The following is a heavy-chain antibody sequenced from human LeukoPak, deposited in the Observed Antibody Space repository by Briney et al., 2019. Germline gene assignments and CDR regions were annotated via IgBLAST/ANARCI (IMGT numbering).Heavy chain of an antibody. Sequence: SETLSLTCTVSGGSISSSSYYWGWIRQPPGKGLEWIGSIYYSGSTYHNPSLKNRVTISMYTSKNQFSLKLSSVTAADTAVYYCARDSYGSGTYLLWGQGTLVTVSS. CDR1: GGSISSSSYY. CDR2: IYYSGST. CDR3: ARDSYGSGTYLL. J-gene: IGHJ4*02. V-gene: IGHV4-39*07. D-gene: IGHD3-10*01.